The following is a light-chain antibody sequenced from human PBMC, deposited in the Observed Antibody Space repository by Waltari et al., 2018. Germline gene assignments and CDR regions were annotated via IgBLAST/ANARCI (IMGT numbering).Light chain of an antibody. CDR3: QQYYTIPIT. J-gene: IGKJ4*01. CDR1: QSVLYSSNNRNY. V-gene: IGKV4-1*01. CDR2: WAS. Sequence: DIVMTQSPDSLTVSLGERATINCKSSQSVLYSSNNRNYLVWYQQKPGQPPKLRIYWASTRASGVPDRFSGGGSGTEFTLTISSLQAEDVAVYYCQQYYTIPITFGGGTKVEI.